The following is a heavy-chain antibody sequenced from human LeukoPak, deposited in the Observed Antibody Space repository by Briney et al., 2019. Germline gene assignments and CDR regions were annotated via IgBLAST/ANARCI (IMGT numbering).Heavy chain of an antibody. CDR3: ARAPMTTEDY. Sequence: PGRSLRLSCAASGFTFDDYAMHWVRQAPGKGLEWVSGISWNSGIRGYADSVKGRFTISRDRSKNTLYLQMNSLRVEDTAVYYCARAPMTTEDYWGQGTLVTVSS. D-gene: IGHD4-17*01. CDR1: GFTFDDYA. CDR2: ISWNSGIR. V-gene: IGHV3-9*01. J-gene: IGHJ4*02.